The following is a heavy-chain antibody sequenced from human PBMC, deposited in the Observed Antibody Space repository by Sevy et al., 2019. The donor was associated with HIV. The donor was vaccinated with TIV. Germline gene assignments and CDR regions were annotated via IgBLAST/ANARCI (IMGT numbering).Heavy chain of an antibody. CDR3: ARAAYYCSTTSCYIDY. J-gene: IGHJ4*02. V-gene: IGHV3-21*01. Sequence: WGSLRLSCAASGFTFSTYTMNWVRQAPWKGLEWVSSISSSSSYIYYADSVKGRFTISRDNAKNSLYLQMNSLRVEDTAVYYCARAAYYCSTTSCYIDYWGQGTLVTVSS. D-gene: IGHD2-2*02. CDR1: GFTFSTYT. CDR2: ISSSSSYI.